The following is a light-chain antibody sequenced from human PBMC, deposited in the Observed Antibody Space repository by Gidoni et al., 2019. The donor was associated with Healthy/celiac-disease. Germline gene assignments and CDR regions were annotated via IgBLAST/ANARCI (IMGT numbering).Light chain of an antibody. J-gene: IGKJ3*01. V-gene: IGKV1-5*03. CDR1: QRISSW. CDR2: KAS. CDR3: QQYNSCPFT. Sequence: DIQMTQSPSTLSASVGDRVTITCRASQRISSWLAWYQQKPGKAPKLLIYKASSLESGVPSRFSGSGSGTEFTLTISSLQPDDFATYYCQQYNSCPFTFGPGTKVDIK.